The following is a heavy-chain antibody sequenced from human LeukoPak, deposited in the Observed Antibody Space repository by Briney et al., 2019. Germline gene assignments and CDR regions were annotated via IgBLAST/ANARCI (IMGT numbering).Heavy chain of an antibody. Sequence: TGGSLRLSCAASGFTFSSYWMHWVRQAPGKGLVWVSRIKSDGSTNYADYVKGRFTISRDNAKNTVSLQMNSRRAEDTGVYYCARAPSEIGGYYPEYFRHWGQGTLVTVSP. CDR1: GFTFSSYW. CDR2: IKSDGST. CDR3: ARAPSEIGGYYPEYFRH. J-gene: IGHJ1*01. D-gene: IGHD3-22*01. V-gene: IGHV3-74*01.